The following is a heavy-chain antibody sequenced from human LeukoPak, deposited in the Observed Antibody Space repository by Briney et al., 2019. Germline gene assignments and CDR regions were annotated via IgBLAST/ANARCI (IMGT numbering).Heavy chain of an antibody. CDR2: TYHSGST. CDR1: GGSISRTGYS. V-gene: IGHV4-30-2*01. Sequence: PSETLSLTCTVSGGSISRTGYSWSWIRQPPGQGLEWLAYTYHSGSTYYNPSLKSRLTISLDRSRNQFSLKLSSVTAADSAVYYCARGVDTASGDGFDIWGQGTMVTVSS. CDR3: ARGVDTASGDGFDI. J-gene: IGHJ3*02. D-gene: IGHD5-18*01.